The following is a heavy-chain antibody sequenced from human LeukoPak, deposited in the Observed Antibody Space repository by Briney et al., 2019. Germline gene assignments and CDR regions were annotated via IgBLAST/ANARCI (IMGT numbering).Heavy chain of an antibody. Sequence: GGSLRLSCAASGFTFSSYSMNWVRQAPGKGLEWVSSISSSSSYIYYADSVKGRFTISRDNAKNSLYLQMNSLRAEDTAVYYCAREYCSGGSGYWDYYYYGMDVWGQGTTGTVSS. D-gene: IGHD2-15*01. CDR1: GFTFSSYS. J-gene: IGHJ6*02. V-gene: IGHV3-21*01. CDR3: AREYCSGGSGYWDYYYYGMDV. CDR2: ISSSSSYI.